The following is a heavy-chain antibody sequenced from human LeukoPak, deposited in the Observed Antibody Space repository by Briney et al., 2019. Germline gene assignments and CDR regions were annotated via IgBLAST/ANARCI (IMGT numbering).Heavy chain of an antibody. D-gene: IGHD3-22*01. Sequence: GESLKISCKGSGYSFTNYWIGWLRQMPGKGLEWMGIIYPGDSDTRYSPSFQGQVTISADKSITTAYLQWSSLKASDTAMYYCARLLNYDDLDYWGQGTLVTVSS. CDR3: ARLLNYDDLDY. CDR1: GYSFTNYW. J-gene: IGHJ4*02. V-gene: IGHV5-51*01. CDR2: IYPGDSDT.